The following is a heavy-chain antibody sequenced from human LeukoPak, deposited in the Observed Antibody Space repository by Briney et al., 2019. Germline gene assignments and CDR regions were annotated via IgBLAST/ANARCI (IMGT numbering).Heavy chain of an antibody. Sequence: GGSLRLSCAASGLTVSSNYMTWVRQAPGKGPEWVSVIYSGGNTYCADSVKGRFIISRDNSKNTVYLQMNSLRADDTAEHYCARDPYGGKGGSFFDYWGQGTLVTVSS. CDR2: IYSGGNT. V-gene: IGHV3-66*02. D-gene: IGHD2-15*01. CDR1: GLTVSSNY. J-gene: IGHJ4*02. CDR3: ARDPYGGKGGSFFDY.